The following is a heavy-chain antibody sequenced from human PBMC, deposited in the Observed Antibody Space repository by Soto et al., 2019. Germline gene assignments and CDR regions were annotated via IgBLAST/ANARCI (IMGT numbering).Heavy chain of an antibody. Sequence: SETLSLTCTVSGYSITSGYYWGWIRQPPGKGLEWIGSIWHSGSTSYNPSLKSRVTISADTSKNQFSLRLNSVTAADTAGYYCPRDGSGGSWVPDSGGEGPRVTVS. D-gene: IGHD2-15*01. J-gene: IGHJ4*02. V-gene: IGHV4-38-2*02. CDR2: IWHSGST. CDR1: GYSITSGYY. CDR3: PRDGSGGSWVPDS.